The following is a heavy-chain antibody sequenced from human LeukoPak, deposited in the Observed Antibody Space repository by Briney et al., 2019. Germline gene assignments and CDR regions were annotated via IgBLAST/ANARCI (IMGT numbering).Heavy chain of an antibody. V-gene: IGHV1-46*01. CDR2: INPSGGST. Sequence: GASVKVSCKASGYTFTSYYMHWVRQAPGQGLEWMGLINPSGGSTSYAQKFQGRVTMTRDTSTSTVYMELSSLRSEDTAVYYCAREYGSGSYYNAVLYWGQGTLVTVSS. D-gene: IGHD3-10*01. CDR3: AREYGSGSYYNAVLY. J-gene: IGHJ4*02. CDR1: GYTFTSYY.